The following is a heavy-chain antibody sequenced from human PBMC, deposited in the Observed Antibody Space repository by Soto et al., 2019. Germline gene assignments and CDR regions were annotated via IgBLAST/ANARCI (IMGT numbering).Heavy chain of an antibody. Sequence: ASVKGSCKASGYTFTSYYMHWVRKAHGQGLEWMGIINPSGGSASYAQKFQGRVTMTRDTSTSTVYMELSSLRSEDTAVYYCARGGNRNYEIGAVDVWSQGTTVTVSS. CDR2: INPSGGSA. J-gene: IGHJ6*02. CDR3: ARGGNRNYEIGAVDV. V-gene: IGHV1-46*01. CDR1: GYTFTSYY. D-gene: IGHD4-4*01.